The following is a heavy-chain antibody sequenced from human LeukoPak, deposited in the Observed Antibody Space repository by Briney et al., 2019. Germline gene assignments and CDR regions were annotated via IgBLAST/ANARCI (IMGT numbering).Heavy chain of an antibody. Sequence: GGSLRLSCAASGSTFNTYSMNWVRQAPGKGLGWLSYVKSGNYDIQYADSVTGRFTVSRDSATNSLYLQMNDLKAEDTAVYYCARDSDWAFDYWGQGSLVTVSS. CDR2: VKSGNYDI. CDR1: GSTFNTYS. D-gene: IGHD3-9*01. J-gene: IGHJ4*02. CDR3: ARDSDWAFDY. V-gene: IGHV3-48*01.